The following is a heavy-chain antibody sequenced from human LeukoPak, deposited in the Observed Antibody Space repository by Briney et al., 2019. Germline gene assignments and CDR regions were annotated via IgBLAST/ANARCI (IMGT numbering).Heavy chain of an antibody. CDR2: IKQDGSEK. CDR1: GFTFSNYW. CDR3: AKEATPTVSGWNNWLDP. D-gene: IGHD1-14*01. Sequence: PGGSLRLSCAASGFTFSNYWMSWVRQAPGKGLEWVANIKQDGSEKYFVDSMKGRFTVSRDTSKNTLYVQMNSLRPADTAVYYCAKEATPTVSGWNNWLDPWGQGTLVTVSS. V-gene: IGHV3-7*04. J-gene: IGHJ5*02.